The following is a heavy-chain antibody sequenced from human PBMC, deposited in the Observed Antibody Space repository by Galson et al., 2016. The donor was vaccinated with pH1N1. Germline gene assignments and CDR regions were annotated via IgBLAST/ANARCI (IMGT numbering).Heavy chain of an antibody. Sequence: SLRLSCAVSGFTFRSYAMNWVRQAPGKGPEWVSVISGGGTIHYADSVRGRFTISRDNSSNTVYLQMNSLRAEDTGVYYCAKDKRSGWSVVGGFMDQWGQGTLVTVSS. CDR3: AKDKRSGWSVVGGFMDQ. D-gene: IGHD6-19*01. CDR2: ISGGGTI. J-gene: IGHJ4*02. V-gene: IGHV3-23*01. CDR1: GFTFRSYA.